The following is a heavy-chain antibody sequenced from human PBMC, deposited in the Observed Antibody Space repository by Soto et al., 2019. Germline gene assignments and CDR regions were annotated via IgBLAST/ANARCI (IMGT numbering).Heavy chain of an antibody. CDR1: GGSISSYY. V-gene: IGHV4-59*01. CDR2: IYYSGST. J-gene: IGHJ6*02. CDR3: ARGRDYYYYGMDV. Sequence: PSETLSLTCTVSGGSISSYYWSWIRQPPGKGLEWIGCIYYSGSTNYNPSLKSRVTISVDTSKNQFSLKLSSVTAADTAVYYCARGRDYYYYGMDVWGQGTTVTVSS.